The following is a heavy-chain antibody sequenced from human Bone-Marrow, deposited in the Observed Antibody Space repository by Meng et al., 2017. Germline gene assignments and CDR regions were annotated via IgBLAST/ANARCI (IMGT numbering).Heavy chain of an antibody. J-gene: IGHJ4*02. CDR2: IYYSGST. CDR1: GGSISSYY. CDR3: ATTLEASRIRDYFDY. V-gene: IGHV4-59*12. D-gene: IGHD3-3*02. Sequence: SETLSLTCTVSGGSISSYYWSWIRQPPGKGLEWIGYIYYSGSTNYNPSLKSRVTISVDTSKNQFSLKLSSVTAADTAVYYCATTLEASRIRDYFDYWGQGTLVTVSS.